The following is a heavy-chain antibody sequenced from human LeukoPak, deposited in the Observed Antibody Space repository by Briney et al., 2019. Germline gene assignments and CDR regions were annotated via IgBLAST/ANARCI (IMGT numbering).Heavy chain of an antibody. Sequence: PGRSLRLSCAASGFTFSSYGMHWVRQAPGKGLEWEAVISYDGSNKYYADSVKGRFTISRDNSKNTLYLQMNSLRAEDTAVYYCAKDLGVKQQLTPYYYYGMDVWGQGTTVTVSS. D-gene: IGHD6-13*01. CDR2: ISYDGSNK. V-gene: IGHV3-30*18. CDR1: GFTFSSYG. CDR3: AKDLGVKQQLTPYYYYGMDV. J-gene: IGHJ6*02.